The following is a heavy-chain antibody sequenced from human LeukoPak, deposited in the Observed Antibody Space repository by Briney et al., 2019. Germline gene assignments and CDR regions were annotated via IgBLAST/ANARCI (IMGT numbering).Heavy chain of an antibody. D-gene: IGHD2-15*01. CDR2: TIASGEHT. Sequence: RQSLTLSCAASRPFLTGYATSCVSQAQRRGLGWVSTTIASGEHTYYTDSVKGRLTTPRHTSKNTLYLQVDSLRAADTAVYYCAKDRRSGGSCSDYWGQGNLVTVSS. CDR1: RPFLTGYA. V-gene: IGHV3-23*01. CDR3: AKDRRSGGSCSDY. J-gene: IGHJ4*02.